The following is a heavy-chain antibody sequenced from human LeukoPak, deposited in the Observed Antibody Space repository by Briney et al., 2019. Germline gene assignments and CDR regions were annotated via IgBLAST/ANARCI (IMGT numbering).Heavy chain of an antibody. J-gene: IGHJ4*02. Sequence: PSETLSLTCTVSGYSISSGYYWGWIRQPPGKGLEWIGSIYYSGSTYYNPSLKSRVTISVDTSKNQFSLKLSSVTAADTAVYYCATVPIYYDILTGHTEYYFDYWGQGTLVTVSS. CDR1: GYSISSGYY. V-gene: IGHV4-38-2*02. CDR2: IYYSGST. D-gene: IGHD3-9*01. CDR3: ATVPIYYDILTGHTEYYFDY.